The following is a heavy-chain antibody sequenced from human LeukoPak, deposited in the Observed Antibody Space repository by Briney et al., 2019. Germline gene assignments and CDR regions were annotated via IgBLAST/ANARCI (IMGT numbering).Heavy chain of an antibody. Sequence: SETLSLTCAVYGGSLSGYYWSWIRQHPGKGLEWIGYIYYSGSTYYNPSLKSRVTISVDTSKNQFSLKLSSVTAADTAVYYCARDKLEPPYYYYYYGMDVWGQGTTVTVSS. J-gene: IGHJ6*02. D-gene: IGHD1-14*01. V-gene: IGHV4-31*11. CDR3: ARDKLEPPYYYYYYGMDV. CDR1: GGSLSGYY. CDR2: IYYSGST.